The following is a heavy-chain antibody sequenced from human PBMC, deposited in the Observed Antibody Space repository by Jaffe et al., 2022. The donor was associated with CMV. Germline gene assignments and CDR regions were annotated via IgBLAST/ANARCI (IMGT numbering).Heavy chain of an antibody. CDR3: TTVFLRWLAGTRRNPGAHDY. Sequence: EVQLVESGGGLVKPGGSLRLSCAASGFTFSNAWMSWVRQAPGKGLEWVGRIKSKTDGGTTDYAAPVKGRFTISRDDSKNTLYLQMNSLKTEDTAVYYCTTVFLRWLAGTRRNPGAHDYWGQGTLVTVSS. D-gene: IGHD6-19*01. CDR2: IKSKTDGGTT. J-gene: IGHJ4*02. CDR1: GFTFSNAW. V-gene: IGHV3-15*01.